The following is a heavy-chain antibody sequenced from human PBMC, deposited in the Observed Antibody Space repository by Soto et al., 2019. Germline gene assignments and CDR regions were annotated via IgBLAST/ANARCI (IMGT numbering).Heavy chain of an antibody. Sequence: PSETLSLTCTVSGGSISSYYRSWIRQPPGKGLEWIGYIYYSGSTNYNPSLKSRVTISVDTSKNQFSLKLSSVTAADTAVYYCARHDWAKPFDYWGQGTLVTVSS. J-gene: IGHJ4*02. CDR1: GGSISSYY. D-gene: IGHD3-9*01. CDR2: IYYSGST. V-gene: IGHV4-59*08. CDR3: ARHDWAKPFDY.